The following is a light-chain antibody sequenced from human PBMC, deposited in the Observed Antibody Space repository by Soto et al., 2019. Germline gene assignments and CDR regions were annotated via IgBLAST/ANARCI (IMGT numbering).Light chain of an antibody. V-gene: IGKV3-11*01. J-gene: IGKJ2*01. Sequence: EIVLTQSPATLSLSPGERATLSCRASQSVSSYLAWYQQKPDQAPRLLIYDASNRATGIPARFSGSGSGTDFTLTISSLEPEDFAVYYCQQRSNWPPGPFGQGTKLEIK. CDR2: DAS. CDR1: QSVSSY. CDR3: QQRSNWPPGP.